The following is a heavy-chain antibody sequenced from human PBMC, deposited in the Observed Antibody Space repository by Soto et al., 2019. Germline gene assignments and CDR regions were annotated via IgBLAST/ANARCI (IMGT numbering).Heavy chain of an antibody. J-gene: IGHJ4*02. D-gene: IGHD1-1*01. Sequence: GGSLRLSCAASGFTFDDYAMHWVRQAPGKGLEWVSGISWNSGSIGYADSVKGRFTISRDNAKNSLYLQMNSLRAEDTALYYCAKDVNLQLVEYFDYWGQGTLVTVSS. V-gene: IGHV3-9*01. CDR2: ISWNSGSI. CDR1: GFTFDDYA. CDR3: AKDVNLQLVEYFDY.